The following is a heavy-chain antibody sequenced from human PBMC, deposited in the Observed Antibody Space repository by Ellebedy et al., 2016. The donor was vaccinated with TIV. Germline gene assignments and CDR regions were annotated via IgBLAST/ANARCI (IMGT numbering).Heavy chain of an antibody. CDR1: GFTFRTSS. D-gene: IGHD1-26*01. CDR2: NIGIGTTK. CDR3: ARRGNYLGDAFNI. J-gene: IGHJ3*02. V-gene: IGHV3-48*02. Sequence: GESLKISCAASGFTFRTSSMHWVLPVPGKGLEWLSFNIGIGTTKYYADSVDGRFTIARDNDKNSVYLQMNSLRDDDTAMYYCARRGNYLGDAFNIWGQGTMVAGSS.